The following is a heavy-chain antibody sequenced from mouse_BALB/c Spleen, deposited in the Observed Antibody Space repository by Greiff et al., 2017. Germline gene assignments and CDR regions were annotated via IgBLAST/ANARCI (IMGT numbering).Heavy chain of an antibody. CDR2: ISYSGST. V-gene: IGHV3-2*02. J-gene: IGHJ4*01. D-gene: IGHD1-1*01. CDR1: GYSITSDYA. CDR3: ASSAITFYAMDY. Sequence: EVKLVESGPGLVKPSQSLSLTCTVTGYSITSDYAWNWIRQFPGNKLEWMGYISYSGSTSYNPSLKSRISITRDTSKNQFFLQLNSVTTEDTATYYCASSAITFYAMDYWGQGTSVTVSS.